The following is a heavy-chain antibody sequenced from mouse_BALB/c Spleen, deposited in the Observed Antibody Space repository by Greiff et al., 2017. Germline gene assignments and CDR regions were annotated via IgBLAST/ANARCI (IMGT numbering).Heavy chain of an antibody. V-gene: IGHV1-7*01. Sequence: QVQLKESGAELAKPGASVKMSCKASGYTFTSYWMHWVKQRPGQGLEWIGYINPSTGYTEYNQKFKDKATLTADKSSSTAYMQLSSLTSEDSAVYYCARAATGTYYAMDYWGQGTSVTVSS. J-gene: IGHJ4*01. CDR2: INPSTGYT. CDR1: GYTFTSYW. D-gene: IGHD1-2*01. CDR3: ARAATGTYYAMDY.